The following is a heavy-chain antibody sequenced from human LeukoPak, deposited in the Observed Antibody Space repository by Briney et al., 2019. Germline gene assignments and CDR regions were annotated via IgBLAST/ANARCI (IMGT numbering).Heavy chain of an antibody. V-gene: IGHV1-2*02. CDR1: GYTFTGYY. D-gene: IGHD2-21*02. J-gene: IGHJ4*02. Sequence: ASVKVSCKASGYTFTGYYMHWVRQAPGQGLEWMGWINPNSGGTNYAQKFQGRVSMTRDTSISTAYMELSRLRSDDTAVYYCARDRAYCGGDCYIREGADYWGQGTLVTVSS. CDR2: INPNSGGT. CDR3: ARDRAYCGGDCYIREGADY.